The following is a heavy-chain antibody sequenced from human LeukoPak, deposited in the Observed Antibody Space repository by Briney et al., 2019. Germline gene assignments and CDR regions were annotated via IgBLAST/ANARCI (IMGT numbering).Heavy chain of an antibody. J-gene: IGHJ6*03. Sequence: SETLSLTCTISGGSVSDYYWSWIRQSPGKGLEWIGYIYHTGSTSYSPSLKSRVTISADTSQNQFSLNLRSVTAADTAVYYCARHAFYYYYYMDVWGKGTTVTVSS. CDR2: IYHTGST. CDR1: GGSVSDYY. V-gene: IGHV4-59*08. D-gene: IGHD3-16*01. CDR3: ARHAFYYYYYMDV.